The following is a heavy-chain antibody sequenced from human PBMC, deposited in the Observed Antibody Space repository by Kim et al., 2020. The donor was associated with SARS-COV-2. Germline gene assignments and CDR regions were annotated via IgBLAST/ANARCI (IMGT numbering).Heavy chain of an antibody. CDR3: ARVRIAARPALDAFDI. Sequence: ASVKVSCKASGYTFTSYYMHWVRQGPGQGLEWMGIINPSGGSTSYAQKFQGRVTMTRDTSTSTVYMELSSLRSEDTAVYYCARVRIAARPALDAFDIWGQGTMVTVSS. CDR2: INPSGGST. CDR1: GYTFTSYY. D-gene: IGHD6-6*01. J-gene: IGHJ3*02. V-gene: IGHV1-46*01.